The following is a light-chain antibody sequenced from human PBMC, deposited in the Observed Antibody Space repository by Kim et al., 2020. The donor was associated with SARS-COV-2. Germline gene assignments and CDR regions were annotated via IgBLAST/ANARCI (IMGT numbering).Light chain of an antibody. CDR2: AAV. Sequence: ASVGDRVIITCRASHGVRSDLGWYQQKPGKAPKVLIYAAVGLQTGVPSRFSGSQSGTVFTLTISSLQPEDSATYYCLQDYTYPLTFGGGTKVDIK. CDR1: HGVRSD. V-gene: IGKV1-6*01. J-gene: IGKJ4*01. CDR3: LQDYTYPLT.